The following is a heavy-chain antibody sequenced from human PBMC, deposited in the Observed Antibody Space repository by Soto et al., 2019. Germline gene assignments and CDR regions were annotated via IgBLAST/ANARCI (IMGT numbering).Heavy chain of an antibody. J-gene: IGHJ4*02. Sequence: VQLVQSGAEVKKPGSSVKVSCKASGDTFSTYAFSWVRQAPGQVLEWMGGIVPIFGTTNYAQKFQDRVTITADELTNTAYMELSILKSEDTAVYYCARDLTSGAYSAADHWGQGTLVTGSS. CDR2: IVPIFGTT. CDR3: ARDLTSGAYSAADH. D-gene: IGHD1-26*01. CDR1: GDTFSTYA. V-gene: IGHV1-69*01.